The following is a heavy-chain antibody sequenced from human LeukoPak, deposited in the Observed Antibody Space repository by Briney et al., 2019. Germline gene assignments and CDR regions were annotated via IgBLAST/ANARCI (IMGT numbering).Heavy chain of an antibody. Sequence: PSETLSLTCTVSGGSISSYYWSWIRQPPGKGLEWIGYIYYSGSTNYNPSLKSRVTTSVDTSKNQFSLKLSSVTAADTAVYYCAGFDYYYYGMDVWGQGTTVTVSS. CDR3: AGFDYYYYGMDV. J-gene: IGHJ6*02. CDR2: IYYSGST. V-gene: IGHV4-59*01. CDR1: GGSISSYY.